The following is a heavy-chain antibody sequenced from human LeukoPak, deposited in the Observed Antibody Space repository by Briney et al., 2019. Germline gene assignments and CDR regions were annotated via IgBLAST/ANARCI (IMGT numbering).Heavy chain of an antibody. V-gene: IGHV3-53*04. CDR3: AREVVAGRRGNYLDY. D-gene: IGHD2-15*01. Sequence: GGSLRLSCAASGFTVSSNYMSWVRQAPGKGLEWVSVIYSGGSTYYADSVKGRFTISRHNSKNTLYLQMNSLRAEDTAVYYCAREVVAGRRGNYLDYWGQGTLVTVSS. CDR1: GFTVSSNY. CDR2: IYSGGST. J-gene: IGHJ4*02.